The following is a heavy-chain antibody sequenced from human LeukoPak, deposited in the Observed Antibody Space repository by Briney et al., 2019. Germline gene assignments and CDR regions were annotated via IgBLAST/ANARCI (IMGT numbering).Heavy chain of an antibody. D-gene: IGHD5-18*01. CDR2: VFSGGGT. J-gene: IGHJ6*03. V-gene: IGHV4-61*02. CDR1: GASISICSYH. Sequence: PSETLSLTCTVSGASISICSYHWSWIRQPAGKGLEWIGRVFSGGGTYFNPSVKSRVTLSIDTSKNQFSLRLTSVTAADTAVYYCARDVDGYGHMDVWGKGTTVTVSS. CDR3: ARDVDGYGHMDV.